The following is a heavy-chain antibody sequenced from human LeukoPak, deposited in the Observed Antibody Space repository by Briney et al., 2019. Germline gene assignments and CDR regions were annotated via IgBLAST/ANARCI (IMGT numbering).Heavy chain of an antibody. CDR2: ISYDGNKK. D-gene: IGHD4-17*01. CDR3: AKVIPYGDFQLPKYGMDV. CDR1: GFTFSSYG. V-gene: IGHV3-30*18. Sequence: GGSLRLSCAASGFTFSSYGMHWVRQAPGKGLEWVAVISYDGNKKYYADSVKGRFTISRDNSKNTLYLQMNSLRAEDTAVYFCAKVIPYGDFQLPKYGMDVWGQGTTVTVPS. J-gene: IGHJ6*02.